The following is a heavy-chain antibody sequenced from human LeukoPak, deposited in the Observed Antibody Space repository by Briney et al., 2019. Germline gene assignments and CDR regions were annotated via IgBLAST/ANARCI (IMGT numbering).Heavy chain of an antibody. V-gene: IGHV4-34*01. CDR1: GGSFSGYY. CDR2: INHSGST. J-gene: IGHJ4*02. D-gene: IGHD6-13*01. CDR3: ARGAAAGTRFDY. Sequence: PSETLSLTCAVYGGSFSGYYWSWIRQPPGKGLEWIGEINHSGSTNYNPSLKSRVTISVDTSKNQFSLKLSSVTAADTAVYYCARGAAAGTRFDYWGQGTLVTVSS.